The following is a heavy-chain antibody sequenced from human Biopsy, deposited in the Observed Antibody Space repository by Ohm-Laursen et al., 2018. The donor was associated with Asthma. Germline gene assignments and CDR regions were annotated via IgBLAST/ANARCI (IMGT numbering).Heavy chain of an antibody. V-gene: IGHV4-34*01. CDR2: IYHSGST. Sequence: TLSLTCAVYGGSFSGYYWSWIRQPPGKGLEWIGYIYHSGSTYYNPSLKSRVTISVDRSKNQFSLKLSSVTAADTAVYYCARVKDGYNFDYWGQGTLVTVSS. J-gene: IGHJ4*02. D-gene: IGHD5-24*01. CDR3: ARVKDGYNFDY. CDR1: GGSFSGYY.